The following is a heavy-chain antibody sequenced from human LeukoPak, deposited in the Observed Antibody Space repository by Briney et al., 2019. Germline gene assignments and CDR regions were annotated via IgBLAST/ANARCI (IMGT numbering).Heavy chain of an antibody. CDR1: GGSISSGSYY. CDR3: ARVRRDTVTTKSWYFDL. J-gene: IGHJ2*01. D-gene: IGHD4-11*01. CDR2: IYTSGST. Sequence: SSETLSLTCTVSGGSISSGSYYWSWLRQPAGKGLEWIGRIYTSGSTNYNPSLKSRVTISVDTSKNQFSLKLSSVPAADTAVYYCARVRRDTVTTKSWYFDLWGRGTLVTVSS. V-gene: IGHV4-61*02.